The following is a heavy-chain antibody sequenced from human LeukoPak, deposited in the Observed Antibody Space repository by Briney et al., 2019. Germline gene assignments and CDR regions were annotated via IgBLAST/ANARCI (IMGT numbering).Heavy chain of an antibody. CDR2: IYTSGST. V-gene: IGHV4-61*02. CDR3: ARGGSSSSGGFDY. CDR1: GGSISSGSDY. D-gene: IGHD6-6*01. Sequence: PSETLSLTCTVSGGSISSGSDYWSWIRQPAGKGLEWIGRIYTSGSTNYNPSLKSRVTISVDTSKNQFSLKLSSVTAADTAVYYCARGGSSSSGGFDYWGQGTLVTVSS. J-gene: IGHJ4*02.